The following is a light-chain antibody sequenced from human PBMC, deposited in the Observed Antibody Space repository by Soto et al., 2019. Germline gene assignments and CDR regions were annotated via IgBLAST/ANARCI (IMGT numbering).Light chain of an antibody. CDR3: QQRNSWPPTFT. J-gene: IGKJ5*01. CDR2: GAS. CDR1: QSVSSTY. V-gene: IGKV3D-20*02. Sequence: EIVLTQSPGTLSLSPGERATLSCRASQSVSSTYLIWYQQKPGQAPRLLIYGASSRATGVPDRFSGGGSGTDFTLTISSLEPEDFAVYYCQQRNSWPPTFTFGQGTRLEI.